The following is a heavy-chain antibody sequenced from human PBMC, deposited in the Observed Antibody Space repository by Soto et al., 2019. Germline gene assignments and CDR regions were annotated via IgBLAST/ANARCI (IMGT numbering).Heavy chain of an antibody. J-gene: IGHJ4*02. CDR2: IYYSGST. CDR1: GGSISSYY. D-gene: IGHD3-9*01. CDR3: ARGGYDILTGFYFDY. Sequence: SETLSLTCTVSGGSISSYYWGWIRQPPGKGLEWIGYIYYSGSTNYNPSLKSRVTISVDTSKNQFSLKLSSVTAADTAVYYCARGGYDILTGFYFDYWGQGTLVTVSS. V-gene: IGHV4-59*01.